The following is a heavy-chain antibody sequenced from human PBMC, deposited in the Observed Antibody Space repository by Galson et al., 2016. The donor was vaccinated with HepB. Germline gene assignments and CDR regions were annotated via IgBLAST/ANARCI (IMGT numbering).Heavy chain of an antibody. V-gene: IGHV3-48*02. J-gene: IGHJ4*02. CDR2: ISGSSTSI. Sequence: MRLSCAASGFTFSSYSMNWVRQAPGKGLEWVSYISGSSTSIIYADSVKGRYTIPRDNAKNSLYLQMNSLRDEDTAVYYCARDKTYADYDGLFDYWGQGTLVTVSS. CDR3: ARDKTYADYDGLFDY. D-gene: IGHD4-17*01. CDR1: GFTFSSYS.